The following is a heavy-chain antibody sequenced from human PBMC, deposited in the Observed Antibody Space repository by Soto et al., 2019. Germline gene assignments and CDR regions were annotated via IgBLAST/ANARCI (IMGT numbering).Heavy chain of an antibody. CDR2: IYTSGST. V-gene: IGHV4-4*07. J-gene: IGHJ3*02. CDR1: GGSISSYY. CDR3: ARDTMRSGWYYAAFDI. D-gene: IGHD6-19*01. Sequence: SETLSLTCTVSGGSISSYYWSWIRQPAGKGLEWIGRIYTSGSTNYSPSLKSRVTMSVDTSKNQFSLKLSSVTAADTAVYYCARDTMRSGWYYAAFDIWGQGPIVTVSS.